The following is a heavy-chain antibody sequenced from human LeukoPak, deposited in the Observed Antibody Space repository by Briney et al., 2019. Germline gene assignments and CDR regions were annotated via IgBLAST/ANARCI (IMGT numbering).Heavy chain of an antibody. D-gene: IGHD2-21*01. J-gene: IGHJ4*02. CDR1: GGSISSSSYY. CDR3: ARHTRVEHIVVSGTFDY. CDR2: IYYSGST. Sequence: SETLSLTCTVSGGSISSSSYYSGWIRQPPGKGLEWIGSIYYSGSTYYNPSLKSRVTISVDTSKNQFSLKLSSVTAADTAVYYCARHTRVEHIVVSGTFDYWGQGTLVTVSS. V-gene: IGHV4-39*01.